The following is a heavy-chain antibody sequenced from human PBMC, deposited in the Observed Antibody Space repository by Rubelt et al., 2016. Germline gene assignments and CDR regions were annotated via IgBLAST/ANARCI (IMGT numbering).Heavy chain of an antibody. CDR3: AIRRYYYDSSGPDGGWFDP. CDR1: GGSISSYY. D-gene: IGHD3-22*01. V-gene: IGHV4-4*09. J-gene: IGHJ5*02. CDR2: IYRSGST. Sequence: QVQLQESGPGLVKPSETLSLTCTVSGGSISSYYWSWIRQPPGKGLEWIGYIYRSGSTYYNPSLKSRVTISVDRSKNQFSLKLSSVTAADTAVYYCAIRRYYYDSSGPDGGWFDPWGQGTLVTVSS.